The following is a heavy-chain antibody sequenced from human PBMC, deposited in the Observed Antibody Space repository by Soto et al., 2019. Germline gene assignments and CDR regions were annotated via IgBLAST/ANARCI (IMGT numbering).Heavy chain of an antibody. V-gene: IGHV1-69*19. CDR2: ISPMLGAA. CDR1: GGTFNTYA. CDR3: AREVQVHTPAFVY. J-gene: IGHJ4*02. D-gene: IGHD3-10*01. Sequence: QVQLVQSGAEMKKPGSSVKVSCQSSGGTFNTYAMNWVRQAPGQGPEWMGDISPMLGAANYAPKFQGRVTITADESTGTSYMQCSSSTSGDTALYFCAREVQVHTPAFVYWGQGTLVTVSS.